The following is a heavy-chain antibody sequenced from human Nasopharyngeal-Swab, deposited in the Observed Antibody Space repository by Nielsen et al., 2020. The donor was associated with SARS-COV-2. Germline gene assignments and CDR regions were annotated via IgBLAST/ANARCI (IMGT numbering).Heavy chain of an antibody. J-gene: IGHJ4*02. CDR1: GFTFRRDW. Sequence: GESLKISCADSGFTFRRDWLSWVRQAPGKGLEWVANIKQGGSETYYVDSVKGRFTISRDNAKNSLYLQMNSLRAEDTAVYYCARDLGHSGYDLYDYWGQGTLVTVSS. V-gene: IGHV3-7*03. D-gene: IGHD5-12*01. CDR3: ARDLGHSGYDLYDY. CDR2: IKQGGSET.